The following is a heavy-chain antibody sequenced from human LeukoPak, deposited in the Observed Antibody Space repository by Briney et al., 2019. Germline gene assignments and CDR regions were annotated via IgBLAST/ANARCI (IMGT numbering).Heavy chain of an antibody. CDR1: GGTFNNYA. V-gene: IGHV1-69*06. CDR3: ASVVEMATETIDY. CDR2: IIPIFGSS. D-gene: IGHD5-24*01. J-gene: IGHJ4*02. Sequence: SVKVSCKASGGTFNNYAINWVRQAPGQGLEWMGGIIPIFGSSNYAQKFQGRVTITADKSTSTAYMELSSLRSEDTAVYYCASVVEMATETIDYWGQGTLVTVSS.